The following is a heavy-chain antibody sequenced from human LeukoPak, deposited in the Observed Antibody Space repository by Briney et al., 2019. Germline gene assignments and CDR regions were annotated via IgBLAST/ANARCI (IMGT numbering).Heavy chain of an antibody. V-gene: IGHV1-18*01. CDR2: ISIYNDDT. Sequence: ASVTVSCKASGYTFTSHGISWVRQAPGQGLEWMGWISIYNDDTNYAQKFQGRVTMTTNTSTSTVYMELRSLRSDDTAVYYCARDLGSLSKYRNGPGDYWGQGTLVTVSS. CDR1: GYTFTSHG. CDR3: ARDLGSLSKYRNGPGDY. D-gene: IGHD2/OR15-2a*01. J-gene: IGHJ4*02.